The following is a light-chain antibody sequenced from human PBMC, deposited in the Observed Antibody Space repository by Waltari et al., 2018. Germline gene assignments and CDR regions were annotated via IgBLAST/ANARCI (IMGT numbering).Light chain of an antibody. V-gene: IGKV3-20*01. CDR3: QQYDISPLT. Sequence: VLTQSPGPLSLSPGAGAPLPCRTSQTIRTTYLAWYQQKPGQAPTLLIYGTFSRATGIPDRFTGSGSGTDFSLTISSLEAEDFATYYCQQYDISPLTFGGGTKVEIK. J-gene: IGKJ4*01. CDR2: GTF. CDR1: QTIRTTY.